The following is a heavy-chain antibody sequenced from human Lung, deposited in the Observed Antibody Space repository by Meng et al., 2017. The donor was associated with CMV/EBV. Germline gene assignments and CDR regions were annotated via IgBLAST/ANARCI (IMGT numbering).Heavy chain of an antibody. V-gene: IGHV1-69*05. CDR1: GGTFSRYG. D-gene: IGHD5-12*01. Sequence: SVKVSCKASGGTFSRYGFSWVRQAPGQGLEWMGGIIPIFGTANSAQKCQGRVTITTDESTSTAYMELSSLRFEDTAVYYCARDVSGDDHYYNYAMDVWGQGTTVTVSS. CDR2: IIPIFGTA. J-gene: IGHJ6*02. CDR3: ARDVSGDDHYYNYAMDV.